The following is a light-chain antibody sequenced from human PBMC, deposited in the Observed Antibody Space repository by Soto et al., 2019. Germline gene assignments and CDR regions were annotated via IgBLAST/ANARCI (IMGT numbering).Light chain of an antibody. CDR2: GVR. Sequence: QSALTQPASLSGSPGQSITISCTGTSSDVGGYDYVSWYQQHPGEAPKLMIYGVRYRHSGVSNRFSASKSDNTASLTISGLQAEDEADYYCSSYTSGSALTFGGGTKLTVL. CDR1: SSDVGGYDY. V-gene: IGLV2-14*01. CDR3: SSYTSGSALT. J-gene: IGLJ2*01.